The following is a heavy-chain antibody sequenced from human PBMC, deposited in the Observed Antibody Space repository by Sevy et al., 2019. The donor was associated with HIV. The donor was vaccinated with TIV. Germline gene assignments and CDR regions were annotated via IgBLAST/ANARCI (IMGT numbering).Heavy chain of an antibody. D-gene: IGHD5-12*01. Sequence: SETLSLTCTVSGGSISAYYWSWIRQPPGKPLEYIGYIYYTGSTNYNPSLKSRVTISVDTSKNQFSLKLNSVTAADTAVYFCARAPRVRSVYDSLNWFDPWGQGTLVTVSS. V-gene: IGHV4-59*01. CDR3: ARAPRVRSVYDSLNWFDP. J-gene: IGHJ5*02. CDR1: GGSISAYY. CDR2: IYYTGST.